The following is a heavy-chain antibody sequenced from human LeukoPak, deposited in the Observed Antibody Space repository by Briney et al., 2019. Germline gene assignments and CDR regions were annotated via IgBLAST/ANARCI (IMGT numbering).Heavy chain of an antibody. Sequence: GGSLRLSCVAPGFTFSSYSMNWVRQAPGKGLEWVSSISSSSSHIYYADSVKGRFTISRDNAKNSLYLQMNSLRAEDTAVYYCVRGLGSYQFDYWGQGTLVTVAS. J-gene: IGHJ4*02. V-gene: IGHV3-21*01. CDR2: ISSSSSHI. CDR1: GFTFSSYS. D-gene: IGHD2-2*01. CDR3: VRGLGSYQFDY.